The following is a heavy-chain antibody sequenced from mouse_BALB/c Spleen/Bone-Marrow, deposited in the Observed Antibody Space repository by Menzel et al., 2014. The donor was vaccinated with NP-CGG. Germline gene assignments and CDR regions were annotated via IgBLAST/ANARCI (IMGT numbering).Heavy chain of an antibody. CDR1: GFTFSNYW. Sequence: EVQLQESGGGLVQPGRSMKLPCVASGFTFSNYWMNWVRQSPEKGLEWVAEIRLKSHNYATHYAESVKGRLTISRDDSKSSVYLQMNNLRAEDTGIYCCTTGFAYWGQGTLVTVSA. J-gene: IGHJ3*01. CDR3: TTGFAY. CDR2: IRLKSHNYAT. V-gene: IGHV6-6*02.